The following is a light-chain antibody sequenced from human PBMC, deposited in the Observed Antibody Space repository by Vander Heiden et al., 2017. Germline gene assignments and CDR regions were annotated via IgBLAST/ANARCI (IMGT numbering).Light chain of an antibody. V-gene: IGLV3-21*03. CDR1: NIGSKS. Sequence: SYVLTQPPSVSVAPGKTARITCGGNNIGSKSVHWYQQKPGQAPVLVVYDDSARPSGIPERFSGSNSGNMATLTISRVEAGDEADYYCQVWDSSSDHAVFGGGTQLTVL. CDR3: QVWDSSSDHAV. CDR2: DDS. J-gene: IGLJ7*01.